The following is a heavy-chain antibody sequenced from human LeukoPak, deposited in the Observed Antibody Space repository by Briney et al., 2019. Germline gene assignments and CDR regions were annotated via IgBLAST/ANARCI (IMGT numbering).Heavy chain of an antibody. CDR2: INTDGSIT. Sequence: GGSLRLSCAASGFTFSTYLMHWVRYAPGKGLVWVSRINTDGSITTYADSVKGRFTISRDNAKNTLYLQMNSLRDEDTAVYYCASLGTLVPWGQGTLVTVSS. V-gene: IGHV3-74*03. D-gene: IGHD3-9*01. CDR3: ASLGTLVP. CDR1: GFTFSTYL. J-gene: IGHJ5*02.